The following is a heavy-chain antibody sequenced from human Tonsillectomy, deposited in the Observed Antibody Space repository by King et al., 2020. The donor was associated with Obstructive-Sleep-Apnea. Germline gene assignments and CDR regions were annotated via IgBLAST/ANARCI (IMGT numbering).Heavy chain of an antibody. V-gene: IGHV3-30*18. J-gene: IGHJ6*02. CDR1: GFPFSSYG. D-gene: IGHD7-27*01. Sequence: VQLVESGGGGVQPGRSLRLSCAASGFPFSSYGVHWVRQAPGKGLEWVAVISYVGSYKYYSDSVQGRFTTSQDNSKNTLYLQMNSLRAEDTAVYYCAKYLGTNYYYGMDVWGQGTTVTVSS. CDR3: AKYLGTNYYYGMDV. CDR2: ISYVGSYK.